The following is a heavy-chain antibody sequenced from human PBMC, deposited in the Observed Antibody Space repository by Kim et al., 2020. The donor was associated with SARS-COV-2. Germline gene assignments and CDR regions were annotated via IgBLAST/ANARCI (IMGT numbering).Heavy chain of an antibody. Sequence: GGSLRLSCAASGFTFGNYAMTWVRQAPGKGLEWVSAISGSGGSTYCADSVKGRFTISRDNSKNTLYLQMNSLRAEDTAVYYCSKVRTWIHLWPDYWGQGTLVTVSS. CDR1: GFTFGNYA. V-gene: IGHV3-23*01. CDR3: SKVRTWIHLWPDY. J-gene: IGHJ4*02. CDR2: ISGSGGST. D-gene: IGHD5-18*01.